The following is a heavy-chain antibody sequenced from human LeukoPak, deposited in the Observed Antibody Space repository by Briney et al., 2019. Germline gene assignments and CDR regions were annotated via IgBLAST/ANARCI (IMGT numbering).Heavy chain of an antibody. Sequence: SETLSLTCTVSGGSISSSSYYWGWIRQPPGKGQEWIGSIYYSGSTYYNPSLKSRVTISVDTSKNQFSLKLSSVTAADTAVYYCARQGYCGGGSCYPEAAFDIWGQGTMVTVSS. CDR3: ARQGYCGGGSCYPEAAFDI. CDR1: GGSISSSSYY. V-gene: IGHV4-39*01. J-gene: IGHJ3*02. D-gene: IGHD2-15*01. CDR2: IYYSGST.